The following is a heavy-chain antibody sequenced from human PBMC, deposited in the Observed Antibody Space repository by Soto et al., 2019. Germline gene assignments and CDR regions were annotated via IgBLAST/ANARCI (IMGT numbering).Heavy chain of an antibody. CDR2: IKQDGSEK. CDR1: GFTFSSYW. Sequence: GGSLRLSCAASGFTFSSYWMSWVRQAPGKGLEWVANIKQDGSEKYYVDSVKGRFTISRDNAKNSLYLQMNSLRAEDTAVYYCARDRKYSILKQYYYMDVWGKGTTVTVSS. CDR3: ARDRKYSILKQYYYMDV. D-gene: IGHD6-6*01. J-gene: IGHJ6*03. V-gene: IGHV3-7*01.